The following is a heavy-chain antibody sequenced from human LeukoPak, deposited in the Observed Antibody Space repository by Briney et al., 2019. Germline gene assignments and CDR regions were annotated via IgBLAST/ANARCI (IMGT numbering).Heavy chain of an antibody. V-gene: IGHV4-34*01. CDR3: ARRIVLVPAAIRNYYYYYMDL. Sequence: HXGSTNYNPSLRSRGTISVDTSKNQCSLKLGSVTAADPAVYYCARRIVLVPAAIRNYYYYYMDLWGKGTTVTVSS. J-gene: IGHJ6*03. CDR2: HXGST. D-gene: IGHD2-2*02.